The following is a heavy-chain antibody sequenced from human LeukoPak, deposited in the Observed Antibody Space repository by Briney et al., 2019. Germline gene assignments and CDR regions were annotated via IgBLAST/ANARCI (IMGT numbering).Heavy chain of an antibody. V-gene: IGHV4-34*01. CDR1: GGSFSGYY. Sequence: SETLSLTCAVYGGSFSGYYWSWIRQPPGKGLEWIGEINHSGSTNYNPSLKSRVTISVDTSKNQFSLKLSSVTAADTAVYYCARVLRYFDWLSESRYYFDYWGQGTLVTVSS. D-gene: IGHD3-9*01. J-gene: IGHJ4*02. CDR3: ARVLRYFDWLSESRYYFDY. CDR2: INHSGST.